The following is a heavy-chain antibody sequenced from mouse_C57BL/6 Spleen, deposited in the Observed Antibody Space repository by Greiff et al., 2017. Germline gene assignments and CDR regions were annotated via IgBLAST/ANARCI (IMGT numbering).Heavy chain of an antibody. J-gene: IGHJ4*01. CDR1: GFTFTDYY. D-gene: IGHD2-5*01. CDR2: IRNKANGYTT. CDR3: ARSSYSNRLYYYAMDY. V-gene: IGHV7-3*01. Sequence: EVNLVESGGGLVQPGGSLSLSCAASGFTFTDYYMSWVRQPPGKALEWLGFIRNKANGYTTEYSASVKGRFTISRDTSQSILYLQMNALRAEDSATYYCARSSYSNRLYYYAMDYWGQGTSVTVSS.